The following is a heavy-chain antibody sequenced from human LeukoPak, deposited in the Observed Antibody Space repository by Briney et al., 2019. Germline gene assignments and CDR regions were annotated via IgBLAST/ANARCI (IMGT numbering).Heavy chain of an antibody. Sequence: GGSLRLSCAASGFAFNKYWMSWVRQAPGKGLEWVANIKQDGSEKSYVDSVKGRFTISRDNAENSLYLQMDTLRAEDTAVYYCTKHRQGDFDSWGQGTLVTVPS. CDR3: TKHRQGDFDS. J-gene: IGHJ4*02. V-gene: IGHV3-7*02. CDR2: IKQDGSEK. D-gene: IGHD3-10*01. CDR1: GFAFNKYW.